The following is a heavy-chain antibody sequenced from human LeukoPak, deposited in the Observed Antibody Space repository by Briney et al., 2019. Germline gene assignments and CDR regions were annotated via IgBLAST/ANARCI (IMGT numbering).Heavy chain of an antibody. Sequence: GESLKISCKGSGYSFTSYWISWVRQMPGKGLEWMGRIDPSDSYTNYSPSFQGHVTISADKSISTAYPQWSSLKASDTAMYYCARDNSLGYCSSTSCSTLNYGMDVWGKGTTVTVSS. V-gene: IGHV5-10-1*01. J-gene: IGHJ6*04. CDR1: GYSFTSYW. D-gene: IGHD2-2*01. CDR3: ARDNSLGYCSSTSCSTLNYGMDV. CDR2: IDPSDSYT.